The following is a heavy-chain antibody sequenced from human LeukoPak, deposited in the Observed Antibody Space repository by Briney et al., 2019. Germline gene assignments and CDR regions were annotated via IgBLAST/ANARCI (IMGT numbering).Heavy chain of an antibody. CDR3: ATRRYDSSGFDH. D-gene: IGHD3-22*01. Sequence: PGRSLRLSCAASGFTFSSNAMHWVRQAPGKGLEWVAVISYDGTITYYADSVKGRFTNSRDNPKNTLYLQMNSLRAEDTAVYYCATRRYDSSGFDHWGQGTLVTVSS. J-gene: IGHJ4*02. CDR1: GFTFSSNA. CDR2: ISYDGTIT. V-gene: IGHV3-30*07.